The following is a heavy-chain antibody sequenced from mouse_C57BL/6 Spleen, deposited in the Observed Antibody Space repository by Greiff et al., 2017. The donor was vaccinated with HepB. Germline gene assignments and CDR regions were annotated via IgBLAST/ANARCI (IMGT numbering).Heavy chain of an antibody. CDR1: GYTFTSYW. D-gene: IGHD2-5*01. J-gene: IGHJ4*01. CDR3: ARPLYSNYEAMDY. V-gene: IGHV1-53*01. CDR2: INPSNGGT. Sequence: QVQLQQSGTELVKPGASVKLSCKASGYTFTSYWMHWVKQRPGQGLEWIGNINPSNGGTNYNEKFKSKATLTVDKSSSTAYMQLSSLTSEDSAVYYCARPLYSNYEAMDYWGQGTSVTVSS.